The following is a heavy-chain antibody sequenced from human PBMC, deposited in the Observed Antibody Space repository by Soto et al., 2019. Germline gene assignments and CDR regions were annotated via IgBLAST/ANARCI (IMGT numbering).Heavy chain of an antibody. Sequence: QVQLQESGPGLVKPSETLSLTCTVSGGSISSYYWSWIRQPPGKGLEWIGYMYYSGSTNYNPSLKSQVTKSVATSKNQFSLKLSSVTAADTAVYYCAGLGEYCTNGVCYRSDYWGQGTLVTVSS. CDR3: AGLGEYCTNGVCYRSDY. V-gene: IGHV4-59*01. J-gene: IGHJ4*02. CDR1: GGSISSYY. CDR2: MYYSGST. D-gene: IGHD2-8*01.